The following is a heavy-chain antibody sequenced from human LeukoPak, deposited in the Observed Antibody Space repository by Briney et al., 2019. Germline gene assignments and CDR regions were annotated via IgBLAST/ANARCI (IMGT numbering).Heavy chain of an antibody. CDR3: AKDSAEKYDDY. Sequence: GGSLRLSCAASGFTFSSSAMSWVRQAPGKGLEWVSGISGSDGSTYYADSVKGRFTISRDNSKNTLFLQMNSLRAEDTAVYYCAKDSAEKYDDYWGQGTLVTVSS. D-gene: IGHD1-14*01. CDR1: GFTFSSSA. CDR2: ISGSDGST. V-gene: IGHV3-23*01. J-gene: IGHJ4*02.